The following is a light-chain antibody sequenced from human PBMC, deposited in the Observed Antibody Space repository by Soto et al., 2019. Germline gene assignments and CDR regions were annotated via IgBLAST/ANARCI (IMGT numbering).Light chain of an antibody. J-gene: IGKJ1*01. CDR3: QQKRA. CDR1: QSFSSD. CDR2: DVS. V-gene: IGKV1-5*01. Sequence: DIQMTQSPSTLSASVGDRVTITCRASQSFSSDLAWYQQKPGKAPTLLISDVSNLQSGIPSRFSGSGSGTEFTLSISSLQPDDFGTYYCQQKRAFGQGNKVEI.